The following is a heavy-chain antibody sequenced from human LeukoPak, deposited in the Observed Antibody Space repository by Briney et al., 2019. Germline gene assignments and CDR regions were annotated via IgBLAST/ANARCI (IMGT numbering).Heavy chain of an antibody. CDR2: ISGSGGST. D-gene: IGHD3-22*01. CDR3: AKDLSSPRLLDDYYYYYYGMDV. CDR1: GFTFSSYA. Sequence: GGSLRLSCAASGFTFSSYAMSWVRQAPGKGLEWVSAISGSGGSTYYADSVKGRFTISRDNSKNTLYLQMNSLRAEDTAVYYCAKDLSSPRLLDDYYYYYYGMDVWGQGTTVTVSS. J-gene: IGHJ6*02. V-gene: IGHV3-23*01.